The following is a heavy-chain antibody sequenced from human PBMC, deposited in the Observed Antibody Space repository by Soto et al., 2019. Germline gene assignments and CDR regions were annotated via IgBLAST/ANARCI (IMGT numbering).Heavy chain of an antibody. CDR1: GYTFTSYY. J-gene: IGHJ4*02. CDR2: INPSGGST. V-gene: IGHV1-46*01. D-gene: IGHD2-2*01. CDR3: ARDDSSSFIEPSETFDY. Sequence: QVQLVQSGAEVKKPGASVKVSCKASGYTFTSYYMHWVRQAPGQGLEWMGIINPSGGSTSYAQKFQSRVTMTTDTSTSTVYMELSSLRSEDTAVYYCARDDSSSFIEPSETFDYWGQGTLVTVYS.